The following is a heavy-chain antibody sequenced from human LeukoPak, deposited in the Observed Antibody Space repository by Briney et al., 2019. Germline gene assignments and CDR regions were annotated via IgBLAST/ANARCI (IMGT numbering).Heavy chain of an antibody. V-gene: IGHV3-23*01. CDR2: ISGSGGST. D-gene: IGHD1-26*01. Sequence: GGSLRLSCAASGFTFSSYAISWVRQAPGKGLEWVSSISGSGGSTYYADSVTGRFTISRDNSKNALYLQMSSLRGEDTAVYYCAKGASGSYSTDFDSWGQGTLVSVSS. CDR1: GFTFSSYA. CDR3: AKGASGSYSTDFDS. J-gene: IGHJ4*02.